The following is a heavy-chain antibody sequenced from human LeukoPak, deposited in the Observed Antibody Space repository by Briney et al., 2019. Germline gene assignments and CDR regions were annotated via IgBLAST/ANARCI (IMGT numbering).Heavy chain of an antibody. J-gene: IGHJ4*02. V-gene: IGHV3-30*02. CDR1: GFTFSSYG. Sequence: GGSLRLSCAASGFTFSSYGMHWVRQAPGKGLEWVAFIRYDGSNKYYADSVKGRFTISRDNSKNTLYLQMNSLRAEDTAVYYCAKDGCFHGSLVCNLDYWGQGTLVTVSS. D-gene: IGHD2/OR15-2a*01. CDR3: AKDGCFHGSLVCNLDY. CDR2: IRYDGSNK.